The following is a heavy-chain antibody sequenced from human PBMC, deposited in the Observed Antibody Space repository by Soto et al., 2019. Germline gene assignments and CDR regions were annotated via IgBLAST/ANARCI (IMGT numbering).Heavy chain of an antibody. D-gene: IGHD6-13*01. CDR3: AREGGYDSSSWYYYYYGMDV. Sequence: ASVKVSCKASGYTFTSYAMNWVRQAPGQGLEWMGWINTNTGNPTYAQGFTGRFDFSLDTSVSTAYLQICSLKAEDTAVYYCAREGGYDSSSWYYYYYGMDVWGQGTTVTVSS. CDR2: INTNTGNP. J-gene: IGHJ6*02. CDR1: GYTFTSYA. V-gene: IGHV7-4-1*01.